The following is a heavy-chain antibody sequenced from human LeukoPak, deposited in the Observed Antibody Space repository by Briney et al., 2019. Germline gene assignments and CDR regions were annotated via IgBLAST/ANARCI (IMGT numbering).Heavy chain of an antibody. D-gene: IGHD5-18*01. CDR3: ARSDTAMVLDAFDI. V-gene: IGHV4-34*01. CDR1: GGSFSGYY. CDR2: INHSGST. Sequence: SETLSLTCAVYGGSFSGYYWSWLRQPPGKGLEWIGEINHSGSTNCNPSLKSRVTISVDTSKNQFSLKLSSVTAADTAVYYCARSDTAMVLDAFDIWGQGTMVTVSS. J-gene: IGHJ3*02.